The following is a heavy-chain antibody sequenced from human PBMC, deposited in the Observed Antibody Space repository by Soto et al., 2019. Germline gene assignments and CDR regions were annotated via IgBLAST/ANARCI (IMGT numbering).Heavy chain of an antibody. CDR1: GFSLSTSGVG. D-gene: IGHD6-13*01. J-gene: IGHJ5*02. CDR3: AHRLAAAGTGGYWFDP. Sequence: QITLKESGPPLVKPTQTLTLTCTFSGFSLSTSGVGVGWIRQPPGKALEWLALIYWDDDKRYSPSLKSRLTITKDTSKNQVVLTMTNMDPVDTATYYCAHRLAAAGTGGYWFDPWGQGTLVTVSS. CDR2: IYWDDDK. V-gene: IGHV2-5*02.